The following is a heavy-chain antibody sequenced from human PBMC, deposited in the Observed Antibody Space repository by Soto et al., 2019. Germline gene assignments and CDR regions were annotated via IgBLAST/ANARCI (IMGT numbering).Heavy chain of an antibody. J-gene: IGHJ4*02. D-gene: IGHD4-17*01. V-gene: IGHV3-23*01. Sequence: EVQVLESGGGLVQPGGSLRLTCAASGFTFSAYAMGWVRQAPGKGLEWVSTVTGSGGTTYYAESVKGRFTVSRDNSKNTLYLQMNSLRAEVTAVYYCVKDRRGQAVDYEPATPYWGQGNLVTVSS. CDR3: VKDRRGQAVDYEPATPY. CDR2: VTGSGGTT. CDR1: GFTFSAYA.